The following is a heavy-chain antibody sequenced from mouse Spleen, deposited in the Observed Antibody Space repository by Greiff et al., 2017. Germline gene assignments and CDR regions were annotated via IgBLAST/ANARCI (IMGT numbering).Heavy chain of an antibody. CDR2: IYPGSGST. V-gene: IGHV1-55*01. J-gene: IGHJ4*01. CDR3: AREEGLRNALDY. D-gene: IGHD2-4*01. Sequence: QVQLQQPGAELVKPGASVKMSCKASGYTFTGYWITWVKQSPGQGLEWIGDIYPGSGSTNYNEKFKSKATLTVDTSSSTAYMQLSSLTSEDSAVYYFAREEGLRNALDYWGKGTSVTVSS. CDR1: GYTFTGYW.